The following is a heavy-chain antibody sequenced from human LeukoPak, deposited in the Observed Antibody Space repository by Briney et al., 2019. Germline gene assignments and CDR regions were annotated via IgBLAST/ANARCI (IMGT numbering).Heavy chain of an antibody. D-gene: IGHD2-15*01. J-gene: IGHJ6*02. CDR3: ARERVVAATRAYHYYYGMDV. V-gene: IGHV3-33*01. CDR2: IWYDGSNK. Sequence: GRSLRLSCAASGFTFSSYGMHWVRQAPGKGLEWVAVIWYDGSNKYYADSVKGRFTISRDNSKNTLYLQMNSLRAEDTAVYYCARERVVAATRAYHYYYGMDVWGQGTTVTVSS. CDR1: GFTFSSYG.